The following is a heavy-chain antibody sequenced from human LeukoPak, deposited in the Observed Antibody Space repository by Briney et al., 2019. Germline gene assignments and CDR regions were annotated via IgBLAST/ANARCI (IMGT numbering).Heavy chain of an antibody. J-gene: IGHJ4*02. CDR1: GGSFSGYY. D-gene: IGHD3-10*01. V-gene: IGHV4-34*01. CDR3: ARGGRSMVPPRY. CDR2: ISHSGST. Sequence: SETLSLTCAVYGGSFSGYYWSWIRQPPGKGLEWIGEISHSGSTNYNPSLKSRVTISVDTSKNQFSLKLSSVTAADTAVYYCARGGRSMVPPRYWGQGTLVTVSS.